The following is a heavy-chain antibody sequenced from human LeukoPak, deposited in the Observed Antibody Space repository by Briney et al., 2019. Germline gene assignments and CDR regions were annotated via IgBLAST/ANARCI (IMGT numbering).Heavy chain of an antibody. D-gene: IGHD4-23*01. CDR2: IIPILGIA. V-gene: IGHV1-69*04. CDR3: ARETTVVTPLGYYYYYGMDV. Sequence: WASVKVSCKASGGTFSSYAISWVRQAPGQGLEWMGRIIPILGIANYAQKFQGGVTITADKSTSTAYMELGSLRSEDTAVYYCARETTVVTPLGYYYYYGMDVWGQGTTVTVSS. CDR1: GGTFSSYA. J-gene: IGHJ6*02.